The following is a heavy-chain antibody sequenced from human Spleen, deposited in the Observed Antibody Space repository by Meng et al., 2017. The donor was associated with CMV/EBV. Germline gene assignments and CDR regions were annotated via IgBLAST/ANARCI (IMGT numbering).Heavy chain of an antibody. D-gene: IGHD2-2*01. J-gene: IGHJ5*02. Sequence: QVQLQQWGAGLLKPSETLSLTCAVYGGSFSGYYWSWIRQPPGKGLEWIGEINHSGSTNYNPSLKSRVTISVDTSKNQFSLKLSSVTAADTAVYYCARDMGLGSTNNWFDPWGQGTLVTVSS. CDR2: INHSGST. CDR3: ARDMGLGSTNNWFDP. CDR1: GGSFSGYY. V-gene: IGHV4-34*01.